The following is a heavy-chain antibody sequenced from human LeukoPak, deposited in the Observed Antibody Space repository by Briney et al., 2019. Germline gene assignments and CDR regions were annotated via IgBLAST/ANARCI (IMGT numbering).Heavy chain of an antibody. CDR2: IYYSGST. J-gene: IGHJ3*02. CDR3: ARHDNYSRAFDI. D-gene: IGHD4-11*01. CDR1: GGSISSSSYY. Sequence: SETLSLTYTVSGGSISSSSYYWSWVRQPPGKGLEWIGYIYYSGSTDYNPSLKSRVTMSVDTSKNQFSLKLSSVTAADTAVYYCARHDNYSRAFDIWGQGAMVTVSS. V-gene: IGHV4-61*05.